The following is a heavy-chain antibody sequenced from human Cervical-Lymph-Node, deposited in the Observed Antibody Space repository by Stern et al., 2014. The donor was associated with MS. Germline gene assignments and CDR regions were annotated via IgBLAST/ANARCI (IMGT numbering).Heavy chain of an antibody. J-gene: IGHJ3*02. D-gene: IGHD2-15*01. CDR1: GYSFTSYW. CDR2: IDPSDAYT. V-gene: IGHV5-10-1*03. CDR3: ARRCSRRIDAFDI. Sequence: EVQLVESGAEVKKPGESLRISCKGSGYSFTSYWISWVRQMPGKGLEWMGRIDPSDAYTTYSPSFQGHVTISADKSISTAYLQWSSLKASDTAMYYCARRCSRRIDAFDIWGQGTMVTVSS.